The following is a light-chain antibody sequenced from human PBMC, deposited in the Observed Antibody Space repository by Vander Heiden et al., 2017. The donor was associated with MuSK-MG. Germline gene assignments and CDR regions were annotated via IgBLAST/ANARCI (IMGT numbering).Light chain of an antibody. CDR2: EVS. CDR3: CSYAGSNTPYV. J-gene: IGLJ1*01. CDR1: SSDIGNYNF. V-gene: IGLV2-8*01. Sequence: QSALTQPPSASGSPGQSVTISCTGTSSDIGNYNFVSWYQQRPGEVPNFIIYEVSKRPSGVPDRFSGSKSDNTASLTVSGLQAEDEADYYCCSYAGSNTPYVFGTGTKVTVL.